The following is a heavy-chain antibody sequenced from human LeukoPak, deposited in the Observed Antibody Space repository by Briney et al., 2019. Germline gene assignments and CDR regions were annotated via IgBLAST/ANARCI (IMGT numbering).Heavy chain of an antibody. Sequence: ASVKVSCKASGYTFTSYAMHWVRQAPGQRLEWMGWINAGNGNTKYSQKFQGRVTITRDTSASTAYMELSSLRSEDTAMYYCARRLRGTGYYYMDVWGKGTTVTVSS. CDR2: INAGNGNT. CDR1: GYTFTSYA. D-gene: IGHD3-16*01. V-gene: IGHV1-3*01. CDR3: ARRLRGTGYYYMDV. J-gene: IGHJ6*03.